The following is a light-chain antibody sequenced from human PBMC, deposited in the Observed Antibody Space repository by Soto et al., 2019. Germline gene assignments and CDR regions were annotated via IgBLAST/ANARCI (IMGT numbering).Light chain of an antibody. J-gene: IGLJ1*01. Sequence: QSVLTQPPSVSGAPGQRVTISCTGSSSNIGAGFDVHWYQQLPATAPKLLVYGNTNRPSGVPDRFSGSKSGTSASLTITGLQAEDEADYYCQSYDNSNVFGTGTKVTVL. CDR2: GNT. CDR1: SSNIGAGFD. V-gene: IGLV1-40*01. CDR3: QSYDNSNV.